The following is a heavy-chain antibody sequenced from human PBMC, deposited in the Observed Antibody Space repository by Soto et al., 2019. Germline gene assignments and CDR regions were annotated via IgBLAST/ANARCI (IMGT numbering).Heavy chain of an antibody. CDR3: ARVGKTAMVIYYYMDV. CDR2: ISAYNGNT. Sequence: GASVKVSCKASGYTFTSYGISWVRQAPGQGLEWIGWISAYNGNTNYAQKLQGRVTMTTDTSTSTAYMELRSLRSDDTAVYYCARVGKTAMVIYYYMDVWGKGTTVTVSS. J-gene: IGHJ6*03. D-gene: IGHD5-18*01. V-gene: IGHV1-18*01. CDR1: GYTFTSYG.